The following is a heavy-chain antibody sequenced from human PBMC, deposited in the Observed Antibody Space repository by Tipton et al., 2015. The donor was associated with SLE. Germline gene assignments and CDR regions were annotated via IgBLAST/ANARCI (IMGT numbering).Heavy chain of an antibody. Sequence: SLRLSCAASGFTFADYDMHWVRQAPGRGLDWVSSISSSPNYMYYADSVKGRFTISRDNAKNSLYLQMNSLRAEDTAVYYCARYLSGSYNSWGQGTLVTVSS. CDR2: ISSSPNYM. V-gene: IGHV3-21*01. J-gene: IGHJ4*02. CDR3: ARYLSGSYNS. D-gene: IGHD1-26*01. CDR1: GFTFADYD.